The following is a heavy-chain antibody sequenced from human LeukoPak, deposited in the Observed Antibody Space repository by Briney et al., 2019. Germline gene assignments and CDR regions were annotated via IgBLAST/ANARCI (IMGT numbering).Heavy chain of an antibody. J-gene: IGHJ3*02. CDR1: GFTFSDYY. D-gene: IGHD1-26*01. CDR3: AKDSLGATWAVNAFDI. V-gene: IGHV3-11*04. Sequence: PGGSLRLSCAASGFTFSDYYMSWIRQAPGKGLEWVSYISSSGSTIYYADSVKGRFTISRDNSKNTLYLQMNSLRAEDTAVYYCAKDSLGATWAVNAFDIWGQGTMVTVSS. CDR2: ISSSGSTI.